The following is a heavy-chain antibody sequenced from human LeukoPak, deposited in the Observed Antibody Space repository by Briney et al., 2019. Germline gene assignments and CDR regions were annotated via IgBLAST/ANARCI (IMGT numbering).Heavy chain of an antibody. V-gene: IGHV4-34*01. J-gene: IGHJ4*02. CDR3: ARASGSYPGGVYYFDY. Sequence: PSETLSLTCAVYGGSFSGYYWSWIRQPPGKRLEWIGEINHSGSTNYNPSLKSRVTISVDTSKNQFSLKLSSVTAADTAVYYCARASGSYPGGVYYFDYWGQGTLVTVSS. D-gene: IGHD1-26*01. CDR2: INHSGST. CDR1: GGSFSGYY.